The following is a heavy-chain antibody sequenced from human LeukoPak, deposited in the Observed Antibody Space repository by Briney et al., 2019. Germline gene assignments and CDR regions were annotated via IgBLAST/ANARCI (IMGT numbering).Heavy chain of an antibody. Sequence: VASVKVCCKASGYTFSSYDINWVRQATGQGLELMGWMNPNSGNAGYAQKFQGRVTMTRNTSINTAYMELSSLRSEDTAVYYCARGRYYDFWSGYYGTKTFDYWGQGTLVTVSS. V-gene: IGHV1-8*01. CDR1: GYTFSSYD. CDR2: MNPNSGNA. CDR3: ARGRYYDFWSGYYGTKTFDY. D-gene: IGHD3-3*01. J-gene: IGHJ4*02.